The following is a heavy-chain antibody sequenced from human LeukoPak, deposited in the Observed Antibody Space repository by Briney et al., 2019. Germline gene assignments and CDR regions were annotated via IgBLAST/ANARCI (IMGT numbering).Heavy chain of an antibody. J-gene: IGHJ4*02. CDR3: AKAARAGAYFDY. D-gene: IGHD4/OR15-4a*01. CDR1: GLTVSSNY. V-gene: IGHV3-21*04. Sequence: GGSLRLSCAASGLTVSSNYMSWVRQAPGKGLEWVSSISSISSYVYYADSVKGRFTISRDNAKNSLYLQMNSLRAEDTALYYCAKAARAGAYFDYWGQGTLVTVSS. CDR2: ISSISSYV.